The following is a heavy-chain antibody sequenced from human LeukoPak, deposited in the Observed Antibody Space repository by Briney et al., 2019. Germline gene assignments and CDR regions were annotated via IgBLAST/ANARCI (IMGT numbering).Heavy chain of an antibody. V-gene: IGHV1-2*02. CDR2: INPNSGGT. D-gene: IGHD5-24*01. CDR3: ARDGEKRWLQFMDLRVYYFDY. CDR1: GYTFTGYY. Sequence: GASVKVSCKASGYTFTGYYMHWVRQAPGQGLEWMGWINPNSGGTNYAQKFQGRVTMTRDTSISTAYMELSRLRSDDTAVYYCARDGEKRWLQFMDLRVYYFDYWGQGTLVTVSS. J-gene: IGHJ4*02.